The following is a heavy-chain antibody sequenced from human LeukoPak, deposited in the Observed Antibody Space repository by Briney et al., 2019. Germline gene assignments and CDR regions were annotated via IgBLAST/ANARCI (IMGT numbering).Heavy chain of an antibody. CDR3: ARLPTFYYDSSGYHYDY. Sequence: PGGSLRLSCAASGFTFSDYTMSWVRQAPGRGLEWASSTAGSGISKDYADSVKGRFTISKDKSKNTSYLQMDNLRAEDTGVYFCARLPTFYYDSSGYHYDYWGQGTLVTVSS. CDR2: TAGSGISK. D-gene: IGHD3-22*01. V-gene: IGHV3-23*05. CDR1: GFTFSDYT. J-gene: IGHJ4*02.